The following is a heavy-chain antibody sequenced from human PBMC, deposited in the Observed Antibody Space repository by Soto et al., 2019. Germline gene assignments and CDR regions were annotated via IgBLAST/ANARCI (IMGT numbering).Heavy chain of an antibody. D-gene: IGHD3-3*01. CDR3: AKDVSSGITSFDL. J-gene: IGHJ2*01. CDR1: GFTFSSYG. CDR2: ISYDGSIK. V-gene: IGHV3-30*18. Sequence: GGSLRLSCAASGFTFSSYGMHWVRQAPGKGLEWVAIISYDGSIKYYINSVKGRFTISRDNSKNTLYLQMNSLRAEDTAVYYCAKDVSSGITSFDLWGRGTLVTVSS.